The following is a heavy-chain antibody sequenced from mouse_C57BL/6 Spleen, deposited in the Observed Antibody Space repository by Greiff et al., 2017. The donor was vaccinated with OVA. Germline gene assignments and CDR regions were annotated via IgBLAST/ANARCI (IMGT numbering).Heavy chain of an antibody. CDR2: ISSGSSTI. CDR3: AREGSVGFDY. Sequence: EVKLMESGGGLVKPGGSLKLSCAASGFTFSDYGMHWVRQAPEKGLEWVAYISSGSSTIYYADTVKGRFTIARDNAKNTLFLQMTSLRSEDTAMYYCAREGSVGFDYWGQGTTLTVSS. V-gene: IGHV5-17*01. CDR1: GFTFSDYG. J-gene: IGHJ2*01.